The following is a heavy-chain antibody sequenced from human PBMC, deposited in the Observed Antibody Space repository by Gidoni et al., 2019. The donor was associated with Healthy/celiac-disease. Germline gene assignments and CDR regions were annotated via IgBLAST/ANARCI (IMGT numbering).Heavy chain of an antibody. Sequence: EVQLVESGGGLVQPGRSLRLSCAASGFTFDDYAMHWVRQAPGKGLEWVSGISWNSGSIGYADSVKGRFTISRDNAKNSLYLQMNSLRAEDTALYYCAKDSLAAVDAFDIWGQGTMVTVSS. CDR2: ISWNSGSI. J-gene: IGHJ3*02. CDR1: GFTFDDYA. CDR3: AKDSLAAVDAFDI. V-gene: IGHV3-9*01. D-gene: IGHD6-25*01.